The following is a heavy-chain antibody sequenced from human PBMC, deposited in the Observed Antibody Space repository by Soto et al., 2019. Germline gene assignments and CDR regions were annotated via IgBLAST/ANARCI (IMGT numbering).Heavy chain of an antibody. D-gene: IGHD1-20*01. CDR1: GGSISSGDYY. CDR2: IYYSGST. CDR3: AREDNWNYYYGMDV. Sequence: SETLSLTCTVSGGSISSGDYYWSWIRQPPGKGLEWIGYIYYSGSTYYNPSLKSRVTISVDTSKNQFSLKLSSVTAADTAVYYCAREDNWNYYYGMDVWGQGTTVT. V-gene: IGHV4-30-4*01. J-gene: IGHJ6*02.